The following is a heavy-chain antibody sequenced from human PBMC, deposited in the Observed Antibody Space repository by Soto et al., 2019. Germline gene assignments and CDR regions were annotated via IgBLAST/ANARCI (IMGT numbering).Heavy chain of an antibody. CDR3: VRVGGYYGDYPNFDY. Sequence: SETLSLTCSVSGSSISPYYWSWIRQSPGKGLEWIGNIYYSGSTKYNPSLRSRITISVDTTNIQFSLRLRSVTAADTAVYYCVRVGGYYGDYPNFDYWGQGTPVTVSS. CDR1: GSSISPYY. CDR2: IYYSGST. D-gene: IGHD4-17*01. J-gene: IGHJ4*02. V-gene: IGHV4-59*01.